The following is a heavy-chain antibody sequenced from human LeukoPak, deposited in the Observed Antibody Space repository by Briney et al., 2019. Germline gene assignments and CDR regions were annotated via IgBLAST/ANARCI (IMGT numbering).Heavy chain of an antibody. D-gene: IGHD6-13*01. CDR1: AFTLSGYW. CDR2: INRDGSEK. Sequence: PGGSLRLSCAASAFTLSGYWMTWVRQAPGKGLEWVANINRDGSEKHYVDSVKGRFTISRANARNSLFLQMDSLRAEDTALYFCARDDGGRYSAGWYDAFDIWGPGTMVTVSS. J-gene: IGHJ3*02. V-gene: IGHV3-7*01. CDR3: ARDDGGRYSAGWYDAFDI.